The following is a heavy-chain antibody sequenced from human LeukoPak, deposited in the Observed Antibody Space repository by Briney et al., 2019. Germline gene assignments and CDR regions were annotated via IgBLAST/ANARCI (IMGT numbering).Heavy chain of an antibody. D-gene: IGHD3-9*01. CDR3: ARCDILTGYSNWFDP. CDR1: GYTFTGYY. J-gene: IGHJ5*02. CDR2: INPNSGGT. V-gene: IGHV1-2*02. Sequence: ASVKVSCKASGYTFTGYYMHWVRQAPGQGLEWMGWINPNSGGTNYAQKFQGRVTMTRDTSISTAYMELSRLRSDDTAVYYCARCDILTGYSNWFDPWGQGTLVTVSS.